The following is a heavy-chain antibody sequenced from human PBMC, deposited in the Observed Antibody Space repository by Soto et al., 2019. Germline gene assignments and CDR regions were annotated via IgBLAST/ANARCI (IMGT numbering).Heavy chain of an antibody. CDR3: ARRYGASFDY. V-gene: IGHV4-59*01. Sequence: QVQLQESGPGLVKPSETLSLTCTVSGGSISSYYWSWIRQPPGKGLEWIVYIYYSGSTNYNPSLKRRFTISVDTSKNQFSLKLSSVTAADTAVYYCARRYGASFDYWGQGTLVTVSS. CDR2: IYYSGST. D-gene: IGHD4-17*01. J-gene: IGHJ4*02. CDR1: GGSISSYY.